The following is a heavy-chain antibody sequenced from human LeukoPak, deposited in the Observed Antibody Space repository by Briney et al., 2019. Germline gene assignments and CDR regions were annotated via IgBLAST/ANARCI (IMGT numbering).Heavy chain of an antibody. CDR2: ITPMFGTA. Sequence: SVKVSCTASGGTFSSYAISWVRQAPGQGLEWMGGITPMFGTANYAQKFQGRVTITADESTSTAYLELSSLRSEDTAVYYCVRDGSYYDSSGYYYLYWGQGTLVTVSS. V-gene: IGHV1-69*13. J-gene: IGHJ4*02. D-gene: IGHD3-22*01. CDR1: GGTFSSYA. CDR3: VRDGSYYDSSGYYYLY.